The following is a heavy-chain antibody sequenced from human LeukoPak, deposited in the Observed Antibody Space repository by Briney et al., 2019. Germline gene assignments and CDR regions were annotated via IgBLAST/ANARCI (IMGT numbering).Heavy chain of an antibody. V-gene: IGHV3-23*01. J-gene: IGHJ6*03. CDR3: AKNFDFWSGSGYMDV. CDR2: ISGSGGST. Sequence: GGSLRLSCAASGFTFSSYAMSWVRQAPGKGLEWVSAISGSGGSTYYADSVKGRFTISRDNSKNTLYLQMNSLRAEDTAVYYCAKNFDFWSGSGYMDVWGKGTTVTVSS. D-gene: IGHD3-3*01. CDR1: GFTFSSYA.